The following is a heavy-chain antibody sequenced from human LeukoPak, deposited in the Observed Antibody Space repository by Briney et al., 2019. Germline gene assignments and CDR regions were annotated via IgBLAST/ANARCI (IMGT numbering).Heavy chain of an antibody. CDR1: GYIFADYY. J-gene: IGHJ4*02. Sequence: ASVKVSCKASGYIFADYYMHWVRRAPGQELGWMGRINPNSGGTNYAQKFQGRVTMTRDTSTSTVYMELSSLRSEDTAVYYCARVNGSYFGLDYWGQGTLVTVSS. CDR3: ARVNGSYFGLDY. V-gene: IGHV1/OR15-1*04. CDR2: INPNSGGT. D-gene: IGHD1-26*01.